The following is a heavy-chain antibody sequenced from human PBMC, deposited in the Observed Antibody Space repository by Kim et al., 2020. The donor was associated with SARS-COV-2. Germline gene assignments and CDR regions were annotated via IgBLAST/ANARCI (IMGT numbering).Heavy chain of an antibody. CDR2: INHSGST. J-gene: IGHJ4*02. CDR1: GGSFSGYY. V-gene: IGHV4-34*01. CDR3: ARGSRYPLDV. D-gene: IGHD1-1*01. Sequence: SETLSLTCAVYGGSFSGYYWSWIRQPPGKGLEWIGEINHSGSTNYNPSLKSRVTISVDTSKNQFSLKLSSVTAADTAVYYCARGSRYPLDVWVQGTLVTVS.